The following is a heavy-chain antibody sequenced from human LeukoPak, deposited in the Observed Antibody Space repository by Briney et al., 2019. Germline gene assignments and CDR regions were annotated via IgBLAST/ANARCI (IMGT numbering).Heavy chain of an antibody. V-gene: IGHV1-46*01. CDR3: ARDLSPQRVYGSGFY. J-gene: IGHJ4*02. Sequence: ASVKVSCKASGYTFTSYYMHWVRQAPGQGLEWMGIINPSGGSTSYAQKFQGRVTMTRDMSTSTVYMELSSLRSEDTAVYYCARDLSPQRVYGSGFYWGQGTLVTVSS. CDR1: GYTFTSYY. CDR2: INPSGGST. D-gene: IGHD3-10*01.